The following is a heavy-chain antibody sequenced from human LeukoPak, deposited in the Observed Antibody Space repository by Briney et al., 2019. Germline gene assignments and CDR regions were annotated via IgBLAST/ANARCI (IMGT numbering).Heavy chain of an antibody. V-gene: IGHV4-34*01. Sequence: SETLSLTCAVYGGSFSGYYWSWIRQPPGKGLEWIGEINHSGSTNYNPSLKSRVTISVDKSENQFSLKLNSVTAADTAVYYCVNYSGYGDYSRWGQGNLVIVSS. CDR2: INHSGST. J-gene: IGHJ4*02. D-gene: IGHD4-17*01. CDR3: VNYSGYGDYSR. CDR1: GGSFSGYY.